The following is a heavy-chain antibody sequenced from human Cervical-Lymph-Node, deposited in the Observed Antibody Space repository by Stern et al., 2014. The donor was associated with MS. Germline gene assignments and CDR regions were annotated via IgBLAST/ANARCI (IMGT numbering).Heavy chain of an antibody. CDR2: IYHSGST. J-gene: IGHJ6*02. D-gene: IGHD3-9*01. V-gene: IGHV4-4*02. CDR3: ARDGGDILTDYDFGSNYYYYYGMDV. CDR1: GGSISSSKW. Sequence: QLQLQESGPGLVKPSGTLSLTCAVSGGSISSSKWWSWVRQPPGKGLEWIGEIYHSGSTNYNPSLKSRVTISVDKSKNQFSLKLSSVTAADTAVYYCARDGGDILTDYDFGSNYYYYYGMDVWGQGTTVTVSS.